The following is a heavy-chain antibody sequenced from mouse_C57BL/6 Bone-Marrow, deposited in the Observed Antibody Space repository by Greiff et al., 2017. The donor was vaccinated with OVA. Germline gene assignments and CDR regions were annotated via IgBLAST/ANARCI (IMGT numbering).Heavy chain of an antibody. D-gene: IGHD1-1*01. CDR1: GYTFTSYG. Sequence: VKLQESGAELARPGASVKLSCKASGYTFTSYGISWVKQRTGQGLEWIGEIYPRSGNTYYNEKFKGQATLTADKSSSTAYMELRSLTSEDSAVYFCARGDYGSSWAWFAYWGQGTLVTVSA. V-gene: IGHV1-81*01. CDR2: IYPRSGNT. J-gene: IGHJ3*01. CDR3: ARGDYGSSWAWFAY.